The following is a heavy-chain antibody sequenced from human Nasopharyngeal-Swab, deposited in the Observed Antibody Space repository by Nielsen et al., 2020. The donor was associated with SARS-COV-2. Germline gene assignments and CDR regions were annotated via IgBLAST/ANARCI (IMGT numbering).Heavy chain of an antibody. CDR1: GGSFSGYY. CDR2: INHSGST. J-gene: IGHJ5*02. CDR3: AVLEWLRGWFDP. V-gene: IGHV4-34*01. D-gene: IGHD3-3*01. Sequence: SETLSLTCAVYGGSFSGYYWSWIRQPPGKGLEWIGEINHSGSTNYNPSLKSRVTISVDTSKNQFSLKLSSVTAADTAVYYCAVLEWLRGWFDPWGQGTLVTVSS.